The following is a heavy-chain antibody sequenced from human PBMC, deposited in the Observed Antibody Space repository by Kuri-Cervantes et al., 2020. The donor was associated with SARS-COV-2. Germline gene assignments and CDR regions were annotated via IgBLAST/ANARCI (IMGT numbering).Heavy chain of an antibody. CDR1: GGSISSYY. Sequence: SETLSLTCTVSGGSISSYYWSWIRQPPGKGLEWIGYIYYSGSTNYNPSLKSRVTISVDTSKNQFSLKLSSVTAADTAVYYCARDGRRDFWPGYLWYFDNWGQGELVTVSS. CDR3: ARDGRRDFWPGYLWYFDN. V-gene: IGHV4-59*01. D-gene: IGHD3/OR15-3a*01. CDR2: IYYSGST. J-gene: IGHJ4*02.